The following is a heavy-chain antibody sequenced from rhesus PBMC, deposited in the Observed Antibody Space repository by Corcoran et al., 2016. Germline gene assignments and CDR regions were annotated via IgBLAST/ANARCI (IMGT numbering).Heavy chain of an antibody. V-gene: IGHV4-169*02. CDR1: GGSISSSY. D-gene: IGHD6-31*01. CDR2: IFGRFSST. CDR3: AREGIAAAVTYGLDS. Sequence: QLKLQESGPGLVKPSETLSVTCAVSGGSISSSYWRWIRQAPGQGREWIGYIFGRFSSTCYNPSLKCRVTLSVDTSKNQLSLKLSSVTTADTAVYYCAREGIAAAVTYGLDSWGQGVVFTVSS. J-gene: IGHJ6*01.